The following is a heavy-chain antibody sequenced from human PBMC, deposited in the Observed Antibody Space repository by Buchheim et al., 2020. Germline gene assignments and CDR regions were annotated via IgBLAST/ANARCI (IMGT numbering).Heavy chain of an antibody. CDR2: IYYSGST. J-gene: IGHJ5*02. D-gene: IGHD5-24*01. Sequence: QVQLQESGPGLVKPSQTLSLTCTVSGGSISSGGYYWSWIRQHPGKGLEWIGYIYYSGSTYYNPSLKSRVTISVDTSKDPLSLKLSSVTAADTAVYYCARGGLEMATIWANWFDPWGQGTL. CDR1: GGSISSGGYY. V-gene: IGHV4-31*03. CDR3: ARGGLEMATIWANWFDP.